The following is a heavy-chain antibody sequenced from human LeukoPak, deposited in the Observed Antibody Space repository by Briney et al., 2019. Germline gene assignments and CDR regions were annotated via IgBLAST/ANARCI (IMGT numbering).Heavy chain of an antibody. Sequence: GGSLRLSCAASVFTFSTYAMTWVRQAPGKGLDWVSVISNGGVSTYYADSVKGRFTISRDNSKNTLYLEMNSLRAEDTALYYCAKLSSVSSQDFDYWGQGTLVTVSS. CDR3: AKLSSVSSQDFDY. V-gene: IGHV3-23*01. CDR2: ISNGGVST. D-gene: IGHD2-2*01. J-gene: IGHJ4*02. CDR1: VFTFSTYA.